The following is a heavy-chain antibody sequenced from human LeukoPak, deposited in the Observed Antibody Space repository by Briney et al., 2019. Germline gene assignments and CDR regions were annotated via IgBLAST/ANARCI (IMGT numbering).Heavy chain of an antibody. Sequence: GASVKVSCKASGYTFTSYYMHWVRQAPGQGLEWMGIINPSGGSTSYAQKFQGRVTMTRDTSTSTVYMELSSLRSEDTAVYYCARARGIAAAGKGYFDYWGQGTLVTVSS. J-gene: IGHJ4*02. V-gene: IGHV1-46*01. CDR2: INPSGGST. CDR3: ARARGIAAAGKGYFDY. D-gene: IGHD6-13*01. CDR1: GYTFTSYY.